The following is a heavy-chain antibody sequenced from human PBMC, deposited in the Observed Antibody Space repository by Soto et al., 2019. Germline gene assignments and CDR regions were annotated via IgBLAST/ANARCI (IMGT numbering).Heavy chain of an antibody. J-gene: IGHJ6*02. V-gene: IGHV1-69*06. CDR3: ARLATGRSGYYYGMDV. D-gene: IGHD5-12*01. CDR2: IIPIFGTA. CDR1: GGTFSSYA. Sequence: QVQLVQSGAEVKKPGSSVKVSCKASGGTFSSYAISWVRQAPGQGLEWMGGIIPIFGTANYAQKFQGRVTITADKSTSTAYMELSSLRSEVTAVYYCARLATGRSGYYYGMDVWGQGTTVTVSS.